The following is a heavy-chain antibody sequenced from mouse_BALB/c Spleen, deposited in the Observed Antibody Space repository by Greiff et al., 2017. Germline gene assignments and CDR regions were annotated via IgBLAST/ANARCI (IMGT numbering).Heavy chain of an antibody. D-gene: IGHD1-1*01. CDR3: ARYYGSSYAPAY. Sequence: EVQLVESGPGLVKPSQSLSLTCSVTGYSITSGYYWNWIRQFPGNKLEWMGYISYDGSNNYNPSLKNRISITRDTSKNQFFLKLNSVTTEDTATYYCARYYGSSYAPAYWGQGTLVTVSA. V-gene: IGHV3-6*02. CDR1: GYSITSGYY. J-gene: IGHJ3*01. CDR2: ISYDGSN.